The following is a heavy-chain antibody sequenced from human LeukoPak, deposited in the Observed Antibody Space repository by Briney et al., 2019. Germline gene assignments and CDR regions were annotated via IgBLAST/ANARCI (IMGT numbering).Heavy chain of an antibody. V-gene: IGHV3-21*01. Sequence: GGSLRLSCAASGFTFSRYSMNWVRQAPGKGLEWVSSISSSSSYIYYADSVKGRFTISRDNAKNSLYLQMNSLRAEDTAVYYCARVYRRGGSYHFDYWGQGTLATVSS. CDR2: ISSSSSYI. D-gene: IGHD1-26*01. CDR3: ARVYRRGGSYHFDY. CDR1: GFTFSRYS. J-gene: IGHJ4*02.